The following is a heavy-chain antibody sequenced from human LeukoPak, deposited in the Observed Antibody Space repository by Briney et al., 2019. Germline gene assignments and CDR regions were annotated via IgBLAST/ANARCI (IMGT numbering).Heavy chain of an antibody. CDR1: GATFSTFW. CDR2: TNPDGSRV. D-gene: IGHD3-10*01. CDR3: AFDFGGYSDT. V-gene: IGHV3-74*01. Sequence: GGSLKLSCAVSGATFSTFWMHWVRQVPGKGPAWVSRTNPDGSRVDYADSVKGRFTISRDNARDTLYLQMNSLRVEDTAMYYCAFDFGGYSDTWGQGTLVTVSS. J-gene: IGHJ5*02.